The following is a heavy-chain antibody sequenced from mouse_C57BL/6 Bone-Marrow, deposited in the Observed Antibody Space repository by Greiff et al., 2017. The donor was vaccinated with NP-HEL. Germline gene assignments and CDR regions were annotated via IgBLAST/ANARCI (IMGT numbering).Heavy chain of an antibody. J-gene: IGHJ4*01. CDR3: VRQDYGNWNYAMDY. CDR2: IRSKSNNYAT. D-gene: IGHD2-1*01. V-gene: IGHV10-1*01. Sequence: DVKLVESGGGLVQPKGSLKLSCAASGFSFNTYAMNWVRQAPGKGLEWVARIRSKSNNYATYYADSVKDRFTISRDDSESMLYLQMNNLKTEDTAMYYCVRQDYGNWNYAMDYWGQGTSVTVSS. CDR1: GFSFNTYA.